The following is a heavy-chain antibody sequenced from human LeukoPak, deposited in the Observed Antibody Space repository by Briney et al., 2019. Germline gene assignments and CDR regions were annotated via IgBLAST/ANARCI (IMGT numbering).Heavy chain of an antibody. Sequence: ASVKVSCKASGGTFSSYAISWVRQAPGQGLEWMGGIIPIFGTANYAQKFQGRVTITADKSTSTAYMELSSLRSEDTAVYYCARDRYYYGSGPSGRFDPWGQGTLVTVSS. D-gene: IGHD3-10*01. CDR2: IIPIFGTA. CDR1: GGTFSSYA. CDR3: ARDRYYYGSGPSGRFDP. J-gene: IGHJ5*02. V-gene: IGHV1-69*06.